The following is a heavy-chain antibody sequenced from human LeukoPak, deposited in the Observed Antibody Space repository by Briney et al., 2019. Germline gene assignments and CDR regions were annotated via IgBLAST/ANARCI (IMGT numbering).Heavy chain of an antibody. CDR1: GASFSGYY. Sequence: PSATLSLTCAVYGASFSGYYWSWIRQPPGKGLEWIGEINHSGSTNYNPSLKSRVTISVDTSKTQFTLKLSSVTAADTAVYYCARAGVRYCSGGSCYRIPFDYWGQGTLVTVSS. V-gene: IGHV4-34*01. CDR2: INHSGST. CDR3: ARAGVRYCSGGSCYRIPFDY. D-gene: IGHD2-15*01. J-gene: IGHJ4*02.